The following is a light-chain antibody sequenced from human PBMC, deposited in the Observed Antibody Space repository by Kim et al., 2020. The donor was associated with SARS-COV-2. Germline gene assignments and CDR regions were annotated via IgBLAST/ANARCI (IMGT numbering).Light chain of an antibody. Sequence: SVAGGDSVTNVCRASEGITSYLAWFQQKPEKVPMRLIYAASSLQSGVPSRFSGSRSETEFTLTISSVQPEDFATYYCLQHDSYPLTFGGGTKVE. V-gene: IGKV1-17*03. CDR2: AAS. CDR3: LQHDSYPLT. J-gene: IGKJ4*01. CDR1: EGITSY.